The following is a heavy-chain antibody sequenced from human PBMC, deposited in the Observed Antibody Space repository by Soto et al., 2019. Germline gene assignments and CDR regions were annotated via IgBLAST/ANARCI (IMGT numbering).Heavy chain of an antibody. D-gene: IGHD1-7*01. CDR3: ARHPRITATTTSSGMDV. J-gene: IGHJ6*02. CDR2: IDPSDSYT. Sequence: SGESLKISCKGSVYSFTSYWISWVRQMPGKGLEWMGRIDPSDSYTNYSPSFQGHVTISADKSISTAYLQWSSLKASDTAMYYCARHPRITATTTSSGMDVWGQGTTVTVSS. CDR1: VYSFTSYW. V-gene: IGHV5-10-1*01.